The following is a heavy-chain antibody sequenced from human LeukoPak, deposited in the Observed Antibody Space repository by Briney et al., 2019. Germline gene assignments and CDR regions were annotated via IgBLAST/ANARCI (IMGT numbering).Heavy chain of an antibody. CDR1: GFTVISNY. CDR3: ARAPREYSSGLAAFDM. Sequence: GGSLRLSCAASGFTVISNYMSWVGQAPGKGLEGVSVIYSGGGTYYADSVKGRFTISRDNSKNTLYLQMNSLRVEDTAVYYCARAPREYSSGLAAFDMWGQGTMVTVSS. J-gene: IGHJ3*02. CDR2: IYSGGGT. D-gene: IGHD6-19*01. V-gene: IGHV3-53*01.